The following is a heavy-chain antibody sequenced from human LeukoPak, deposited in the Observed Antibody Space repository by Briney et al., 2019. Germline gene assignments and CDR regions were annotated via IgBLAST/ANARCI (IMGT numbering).Heavy chain of an antibody. Sequence: GGSLRLSCAASGFTFSSYSMNWVRQAPGKGLEWVSSISSSSSYIYYADSVKGRFTISRDNAKNMLYLQMNSLRAEDTAVYYCARGRGLGELAVASFDSWGQGILVTVSS. V-gene: IGHV3-21*06. CDR2: ISSSSSYI. CDR1: GFTFSSYS. D-gene: IGHD6-19*01. CDR3: ARGRGLGELAVASFDS. J-gene: IGHJ4*02.